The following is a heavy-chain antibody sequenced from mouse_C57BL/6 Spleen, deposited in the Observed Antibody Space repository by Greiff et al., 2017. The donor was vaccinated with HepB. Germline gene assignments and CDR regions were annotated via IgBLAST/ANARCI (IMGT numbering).Heavy chain of an antibody. CDR2: IDPSDSET. D-gene: IGHD2-4*01. J-gene: IGHJ3*01. Sequence: QVQLQQPGAELVRPGSSVKLSCKASGYTFTSYWMHWVKQRPIQGLEWIGNIDPSDSETHYNQKFKDKATLTVDKSSSTAYMQLSSLTSEDSAVYYCAGDYDGNGFAYWGQGTLVTVSA. CDR1: GYTFTSYW. CDR3: AGDYDGNGFAY. V-gene: IGHV1-52*01.